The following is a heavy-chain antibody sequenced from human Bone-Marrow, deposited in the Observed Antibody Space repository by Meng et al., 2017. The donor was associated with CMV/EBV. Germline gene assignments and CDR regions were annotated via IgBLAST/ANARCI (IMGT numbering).Heavy chain of an antibody. D-gene: IGHD2-2*01. J-gene: IGHJ2*01. CDR2: IYWNDDK. CDR3: ARILGPAGPTRAFWYFDP. Sequence: GPTLVKPTQPLTLTCTFSGFSLSTSGVGVGWIRQPPGKALEWLALIYWNDDKRYSPSLKSRLTITKDTSKNQVVLTMTNMDPVDTATYYCARILGPAGPTRAFWYFDPWGRGTLVNVSS. CDR1: GFSLSTSGVG. V-gene: IGHV2-5*01.